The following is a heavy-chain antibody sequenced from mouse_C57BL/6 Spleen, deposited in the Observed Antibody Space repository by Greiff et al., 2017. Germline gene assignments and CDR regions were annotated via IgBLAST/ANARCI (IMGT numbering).Heavy chain of an antibody. CDR1: GFSLTSYA. CDR3: ARGSYYDYDERFAY. CDR2: IWTGGGT. Sequence: VQGVESGPGLVAPSQSLSITCTVSGFSLTSYAISWVRQPPGKGLEWLGVIWTGGGTNYNSALKSRLSISKDNSKSQVFLKMNSLQTDDTARYYWARGSYYDYDERFAYWGQGTLVTVSA. J-gene: IGHJ3*01. D-gene: IGHD2-4*01. V-gene: IGHV2-9-1*01.